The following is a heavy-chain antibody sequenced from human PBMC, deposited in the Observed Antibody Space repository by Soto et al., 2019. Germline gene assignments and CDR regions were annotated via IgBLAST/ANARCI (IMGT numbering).Heavy chain of an antibody. CDR1: GFTFSDYA. D-gene: IGHD6-19*01. J-gene: IGHJ4*02. CDR2: VSHDGRNT. CDR3: AKGGRQWLVTSDFNY. Sequence: VQLVESGGGVVQPGRSLRLSCAASGFTFSDYAMHWVRQAPGKGLEWVAVVSHDGRNTHYADSVKGRFTISRDSSKNTVSPEMPSLRAEDTAVYYCAKGGRQWLVTSDFNYWGQGALVTVSS. V-gene: IGHV3-30*18.